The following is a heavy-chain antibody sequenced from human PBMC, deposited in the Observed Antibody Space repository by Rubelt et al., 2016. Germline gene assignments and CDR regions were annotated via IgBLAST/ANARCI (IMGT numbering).Heavy chain of an antibody. Sequence: QVQLQQWGAGLLKPSETLSLTCAVYGGSFSGYYWSWIRQPPGKGLEWIGEINHGGSTNYNPSLKSRVTISVDTSKNQFSLKLGSVTAADTAVYYCARVVGYGSGSFYWFDPWGQGTLVTVSS. CDR3: ARVVGYGSGSFYWFDP. V-gene: IGHV4-34*01. D-gene: IGHD3-10*01. CDR2: INHGGST. CDR1: GGSFSGYY. J-gene: IGHJ5*02.